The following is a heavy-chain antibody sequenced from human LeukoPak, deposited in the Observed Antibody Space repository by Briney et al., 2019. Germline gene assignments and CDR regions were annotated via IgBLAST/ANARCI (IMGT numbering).Heavy chain of an antibody. Sequence: PSETLSLTCTVSGGSLSSSSYYWGWIRQPPGKGLEWIGSIYYSGSTYYNPSLKSRVTISVDTSKNQFSLKLSSVTAADTAVCYCAKETVDTAMVVDYWGPGNLVTVSS. CDR3: AKETVDTAMVVDY. CDR1: GGSLSSSSYY. CDR2: IYYSGST. D-gene: IGHD5-18*01. V-gene: IGHV4-39*01. J-gene: IGHJ4*02.